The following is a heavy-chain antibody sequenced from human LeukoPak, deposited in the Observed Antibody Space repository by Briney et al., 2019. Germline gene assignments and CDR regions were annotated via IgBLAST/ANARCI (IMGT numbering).Heavy chain of an antibody. D-gene: IGHD1-1*01. CDR3: AMETPPGWKSLDY. J-gene: IGHJ4*02. V-gene: IGHV3-7*04. Sequence: GRFTISRDNAKNSLYLQVNSLRAEDTAVYYCAMETPPGWKSLDYWGQGTLVTVSS.